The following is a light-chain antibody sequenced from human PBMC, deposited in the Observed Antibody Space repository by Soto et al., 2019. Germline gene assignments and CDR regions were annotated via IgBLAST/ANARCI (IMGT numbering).Light chain of an antibody. V-gene: IGLV2-11*01. CDR2: DVS. Sequence: ALSQPRSVSGSPGQSVTISCTGTSSDVGGYNYVSWYQQHPGKAPKLMIYDVSKRPSGVPDRFSGSKSGNTASLTISGLQAEDEADYYCCSYAGSYVFGTGTKVTVL. J-gene: IGLJ1*01. CDR1: SSDVGGYNY. CDR3: CSYAGSYV.